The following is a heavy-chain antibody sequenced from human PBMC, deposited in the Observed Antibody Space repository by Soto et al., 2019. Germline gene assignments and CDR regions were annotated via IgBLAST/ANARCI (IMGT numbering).Heavy chain of an antibody. CDR2: IYYSGST. J-gene: IGHJ4*01. Sequence: PSETLSLTCTVSGGSITSGDYYWSWIRQPPGKGLEWIGYIYYSGSTYYNPSLKSRITMSADTSKNQLSLNLSSVTAADTAVYYCARVHVMVVAGSTFDYWGHGTLVTVSS. D-gene: IGHD6-19*01. V-gene: IGHV4-30-4*01. CDR1: GGSITSGDYY. CDR3: ARVHVMVVAGSTFDY.